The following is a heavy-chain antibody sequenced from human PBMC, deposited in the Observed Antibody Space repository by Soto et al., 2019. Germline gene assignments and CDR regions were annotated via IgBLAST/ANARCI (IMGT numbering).Heavy chain of an antibody. Sequence: GSLRLSCAASGFTFSSYAMSWVRQAPGKGLEWVSAISGSGGSTYYADSVKGRFTISRDNSKNTLYLQMNSLRAEDTAVYYCAMTWDIVVVPAAPHFRGQGTTVTVSS. CDR3: AMTWDIVVVPAAPHF. CDR1: GFTFSSYA. D-gene: IGHD2-2*01. V-gene: IGHV3-23*01. CDR2: ISGSGGST. J-gene: IGHJ6*02.